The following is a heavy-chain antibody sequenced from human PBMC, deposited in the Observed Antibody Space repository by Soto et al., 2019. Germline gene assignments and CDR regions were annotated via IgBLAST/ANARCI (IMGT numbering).Heavy chain of an antibody. D-gene: IGHD1-26*01. V-gene: IGHV1-69*01. CDR2: IIPIFGTA. CDR1: GGTFSSYA. CDR3: AREEGAGGSYPPPFDY. Sequence: QVQLVQSGAEVKKPGSSVKVSCKASGGTFSSYAISWVRQAPRQGLEWMGGIIPIFGTANYAQKFQGRVTITADESTSTAYMELSSLRSEDTAVYYCAREEGAGGSYPPPFDYWGQGTLVTVSS. J-gene: IGHJ4*02.